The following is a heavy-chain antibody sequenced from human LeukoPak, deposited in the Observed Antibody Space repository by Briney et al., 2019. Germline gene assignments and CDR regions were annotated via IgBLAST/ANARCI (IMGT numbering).Heavy chain of an antibody. CDR2: IYSGGST. D-gene: IGHD3-3*01. V-gene: IGHV3-53*05. J-gene: IGHJ3*02. CDR1: GFTVSSNY. Sequence: PGGSLRLSCAASGFTVSSNYMSWVRQAPGKGLEWVSVIYSGGSTYYADSVKGRFTISRDNSKNTLYLQMNSLRAEDTAVYYCAKTHSQYYDFWSGPDAFDIWGQGTMVTVSS. CDR3: AKTHSQYYDFWSGPDAFDI.